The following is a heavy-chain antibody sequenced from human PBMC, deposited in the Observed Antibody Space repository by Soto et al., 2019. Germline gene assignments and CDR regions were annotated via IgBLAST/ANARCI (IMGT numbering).Heavy chain of an antibody. CDR2: INHSGST. CDR1: GGSFSGYY. Sequence: QVQLQQWGAGLLKPSETLSLTCAVYGGSFSGYYWSWIRQPPGKGLEWIGEINHSGSTNYNPSLKIRVTISVDTSKNQFSLKLSSVTAADTAVYYCARAGSSWYLNWFDPWGQGTLVTVSS. D-gene: IGHD6-13*01. J-gene: IGHJ5*02. CDR3: ARAGSSWYLNWFDP. V-gene: IGHV4-34*01.